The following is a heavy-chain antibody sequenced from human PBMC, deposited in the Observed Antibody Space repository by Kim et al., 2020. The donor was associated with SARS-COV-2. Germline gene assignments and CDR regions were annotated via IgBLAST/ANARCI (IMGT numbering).Heavy chain of an antibody. D-gene: IGHD5-12*01. CDR1: GFTFSSYA. CDR2: ISYDGSNK. V-gene: IGHV3-30*04. Sequence: GGSLRLSCAASGFTFSSYAMHWVRQAPGKGLEWVAVISYDGSNKYYADSVKGRFTISRDNSKNTLYLQMNSLRAEDTAVYYCARDGAWKMATITKAFDIWGQGTMVTVSS. CDR3: ARDGAWKMATITKAFDI. J-gene: IGHJ3*02.